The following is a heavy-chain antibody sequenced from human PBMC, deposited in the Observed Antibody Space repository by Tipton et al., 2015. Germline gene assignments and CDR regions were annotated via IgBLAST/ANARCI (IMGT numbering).Heavy chain of an antibody. J-gene: IGHJ2*01. V-gene: IGHV3-7*01. CDR3: ARDATRGGDIDF. Sequence: SLRLSCAASGFSFTSYWTGWVRQASGKRLEWVAKINKDGSEKYFADSVKGRFTISRDNPKNSLYLQMNSLRVEDTAVYYCARDATRGGDIDFWGRGTLVTVSS. CDR2: INKDGSEK. D-gene: IGHD3-10*01. CDR1: GFSFTSYW.